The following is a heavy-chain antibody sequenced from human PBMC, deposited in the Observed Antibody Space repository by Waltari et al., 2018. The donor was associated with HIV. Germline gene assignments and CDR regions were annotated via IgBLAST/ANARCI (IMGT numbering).Heavy chain of an antibody. J-gene: IGHJ6*02. CDR2: INISGST. CDR1: GGSISSSSYY. CDR3: ASGPDCTNGVCYVHAYYYYGMDV. V-gene: IGHV4-39*07. D-gene: IGHD2-8*01. Sequence: QLQLQESGPGLVKPSETLSLTCTVSGGSISSSSYYWGWIRQPPGKGLEWVGRINISGSTDDNPTLKGRVTRSVDTSKNQFSLKLSSVTAADTAVYYCASGPDCTNGVCYVHAYYYYGMDVWGQGTTVTVSS.